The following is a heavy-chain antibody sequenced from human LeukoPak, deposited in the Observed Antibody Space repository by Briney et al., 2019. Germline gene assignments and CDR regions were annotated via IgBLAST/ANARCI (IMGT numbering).Heavy chain of an antibody. V-gene: IGHV3-53*01. Sequence: PGGSLRLSCAASGFTVSSNYMIWVRQAPGKGLEWVSVIYSGGSTYYADSVKGRFTISRDNSKNTLYLQMNSLRAEDTAVYYCARDLGVVVPAAMGSWYWYFDLWGRGTLVTVSS. CDR1: GFTVSSNY. J-gene: IGHJ2*01. CDR3: ARDLGVVVPAAMGSWYWYFDL. D-gene: IGHD2-2*01. CDR2: IYSGGST.